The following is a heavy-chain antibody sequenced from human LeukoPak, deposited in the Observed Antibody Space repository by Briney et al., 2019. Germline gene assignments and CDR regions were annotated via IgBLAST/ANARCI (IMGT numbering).Heavy chain of an antibody. V-gene: IGHV4-39*01. CDR2: IYDSLSA. CDR1: GGSIDGRSYN. CDR3: ARFVSIRGGIHLNYFGS. D-gene: IGHD2-15*01. J-gene: IGHJ4*02. Sequence: PSETLSLTCAVSGGSIDGRSYNWGCVRQPRRKGLEWIGSIYDSLSAYYNPSLKSSVTISIDMSKTQFPLTLNSATAADSAVYYFARFVSIRGGIHLNYFGSGGQGRRVTVSS.